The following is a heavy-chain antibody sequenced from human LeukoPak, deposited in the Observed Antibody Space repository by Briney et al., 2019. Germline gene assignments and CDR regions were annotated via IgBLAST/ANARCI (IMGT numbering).Heavy chain of an antibody. Sequence: GGSLRLSCAASGFTFSSYAMHWVRQAPGKGLEWVSSISSSSSYIYYADSVKGRFTISRDNAKNSLYLQMNSLRAEDTAVYYCARDVVATIPQNYYYGMDVWGQGTTVTVSS. J-gene: IGHJ6*02. CDR1: GFTFSSYA. CDR2: ISSSSSYI. CDR3: ARDVVATIPQNYYYGMDV. D-gene: IGHD5-12*01. V-gene: IGHV3-21*01.